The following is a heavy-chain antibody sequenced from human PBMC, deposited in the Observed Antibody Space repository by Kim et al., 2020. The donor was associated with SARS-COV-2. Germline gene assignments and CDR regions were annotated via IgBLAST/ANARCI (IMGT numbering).Heavy chain of an antibody. Sequence: PALKSRVTISVDTSKNQFSLKLSSVTAADTAVYYCARHTGDSSSSYAFDIWGQGTMVTVSS. D-gene: IGHD6-6*01. J-gene: IGHJ3*02. CDR3: ARHTGDSSSSYAFDI. V-gene: IGHV4-39*01.